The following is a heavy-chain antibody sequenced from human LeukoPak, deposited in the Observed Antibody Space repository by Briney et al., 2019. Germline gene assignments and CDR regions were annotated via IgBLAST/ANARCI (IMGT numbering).Heavy chain of an antibody. Sequence: APVKVSCKASGYTFTSYAMHWVRQAPGQRLEWMGWINAGNGNTKYSQKFQGRVTITRDTSASTAYMELSSLRSEDTAVYYCAREDGERYYYYYYGMDVWGQGTTVTVSS. V-gene: IGHV1-3*01. CDR1: GYTFTSYA. D-gene: IGHD4-17*01. J-gene: IGHJ6*02. CDR3: AREDGERYYYYYYGMDV. CDR2: INAGNGNT.